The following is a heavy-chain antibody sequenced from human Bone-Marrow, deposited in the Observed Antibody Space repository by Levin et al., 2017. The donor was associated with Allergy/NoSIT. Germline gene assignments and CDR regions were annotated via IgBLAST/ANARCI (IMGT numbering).Heavy chain of an antibody. D-gene: IGHD3-10*01. CDR2: IYYSGST. CDR3: AREQSSDSENDEGYFDY. J-gene: IGHJ4*02. V-gene: IGHV4-39*07. Sequence: PSDTLSLTCSVSGGSISSTTHSWAWIRQPPGKGLEWIGSIYYSGSTHYNPSLKSRVTILVDTSKNQCSLKLRSVTAADTAVYYCAREQSSDSENDEGYFDYWGRGTLVSVYS. CDR1: GGSISSTTHS.